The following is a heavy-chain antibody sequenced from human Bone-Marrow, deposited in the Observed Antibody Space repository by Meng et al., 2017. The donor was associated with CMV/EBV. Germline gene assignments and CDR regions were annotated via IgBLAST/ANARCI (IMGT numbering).Heavy chain of an antibody. CDR2: INPNSGGT. Sequence: ASVKVSCKASGYTFTGYYIHWVRQAPGQGLEWMGWINPNSGGTTYAQKFQGRVTMTRDTSISTAYMELSRLRSDDTAVDYCARICSSTNCNGKGIDDWGQGTLVTVSS. V-gene: IGHV1-2*02. D-gene: IGHD2-2*01. CDR1: GYTFTGYY. CDR3: ARICSSTNCNGKGIDD. J-gene: IGHJ4*01.